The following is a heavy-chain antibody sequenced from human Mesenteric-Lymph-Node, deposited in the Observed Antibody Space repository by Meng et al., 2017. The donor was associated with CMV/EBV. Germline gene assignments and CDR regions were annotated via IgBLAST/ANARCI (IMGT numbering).Heavy chain of an antibody. J-gene: IGHJ4*02. CDR2: ISSSDVAI. Sequence: GESLKISCAASGFTFSDYYMSWIRQAPGKGLELISYISSSDVAIYYADSVKGRFTIFWDSAKNSLYLQMNSLRAEDTAVYYCAKELSDRRYNGYGNFGNWGQGTLVTVSS. V-gene: IGHV3-11*01. CDR3: AKELSDRRYNGYGNFGN. CDR1: GFTFSDYY. D-gene: IGHD5-12*01.